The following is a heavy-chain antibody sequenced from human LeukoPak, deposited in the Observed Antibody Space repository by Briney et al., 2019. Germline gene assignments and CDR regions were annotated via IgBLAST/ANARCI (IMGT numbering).Heavy chain of an antibody. J-gene: IGHJ4*02. CDR1: GFTFSSYS. Sequence: PGGSLRLSCAASGFTFSSYSMNWVRQAPGKGLEWVSSISSSSSYIYYADSVKGRFTISRDNSKNTLYLQMNSLRAEDTAVYYCAKVGITMVRGVLPYFDYWGQGTLVTVSS. CDR2: ISSSSSYI. D-gene: IGHD3-10*01. CDR3: AKVGITMVRGVLPYFDY. V-gene: IGHV3-21*04.